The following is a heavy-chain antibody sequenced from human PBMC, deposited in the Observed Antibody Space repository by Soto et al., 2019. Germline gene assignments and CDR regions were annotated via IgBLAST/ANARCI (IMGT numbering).Heavy chain of an antibody. J-gene: IGHJ4*02. D-gene: IGHD3-22*01. V-gene: IGHV4-59*01. CDR1: GDSISSYY. CDR3: ALRSMAVVPEY. CDR2: LYYGRSA. Sequence: QVQLQESGPGLVKPSETLSLTCAVSGDSISSYYCMWIRQPPGKGLESIGYLYYGRSANYNPSLKSTVTLSVDTSTNQCCLTLSSMTAADTAVYYCALRSMAVVPEYWGQGTLVTVSS.